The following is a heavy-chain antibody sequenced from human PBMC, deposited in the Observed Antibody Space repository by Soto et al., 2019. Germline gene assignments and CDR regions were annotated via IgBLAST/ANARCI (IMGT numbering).Heavy chain of an antibody. CDR2: ISGSGGST. J-gene: IGHJ6*03. CDR3: AKGAVLMAYAINYYYYYMDV. D-gene: IGHD2-8*01. V-gene: IGHV3-23*01. CDR1: GFTFYSYA. Sequence: PGGSPRPPRAAPGFTFYSYALSWGPPAPGEGGGGVSAISGSGGSTYYAYSVKGRFTISRDNSKNTLYLQMNSLRAEDTAVYYCAKGAVLMAYAINYYYYYMDVWGKGTTVTVSS.